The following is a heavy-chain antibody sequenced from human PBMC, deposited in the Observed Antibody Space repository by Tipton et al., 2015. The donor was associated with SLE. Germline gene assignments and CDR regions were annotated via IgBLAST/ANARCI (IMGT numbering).Heavy chain of an antibody. CDR3: ASLRVGVRGAFDI. Sequence: LRLSCTVSGGSVSSGSYYWSWFRQPPGKGLEWIGYSYYSGRTNYNPSLKSRVTISVDTSKNQFSLKLSSGTAADTAVYYCASLRVGVRGAFDIWGQGTPVTVSS. CDR1: GGSVSSGSYY. V-gene: IGHV4-61*01. CDR2: SYYSGRT. D-gene: IGHD1-26*01. J-gene: IGHJ4*02.